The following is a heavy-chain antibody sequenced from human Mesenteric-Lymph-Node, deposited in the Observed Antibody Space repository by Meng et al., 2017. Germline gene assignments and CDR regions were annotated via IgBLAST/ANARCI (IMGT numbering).Heavy chain of an antibody. V-gene: IGHV1-2*06. CDR3: TKGGTSLYWFDP. J-gene: IGHJ5*02. CDR1: GYTFTGHY. Sequence: QGHLGQSGAEVKKPGASVKVSCKASGYTFTGHYMHWVRHAPGQGLEWMGRINPGSGGTNYAQKFQGRVTMTRDTSINTAYMELSSLTSDDTAIYYCTKGGTSLYWFDPWGQGTLVTVSS. CDR2: INPGSGGT. D-gene: IGHD3-16*01.